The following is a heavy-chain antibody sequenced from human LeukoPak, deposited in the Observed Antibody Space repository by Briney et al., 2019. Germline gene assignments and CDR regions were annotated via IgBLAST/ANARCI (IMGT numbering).Heavy chain of an antibody. CDR3: ARGVLGATTYFQQ. D-gene: IGHD1-26*01. CDR2: ISAYNGNT. CDR1: GYTFTTYG. J-gene: IGHJ1*01. V-gene: IGHV1-18*01. Sequence: GASVKVSCKASGYTFTTYGISWVRQAPGQGLGWMGWISAYNGNTNYAQNFQGRVTMTTDTSTSTAYMELRSLRSDDTAVYFCARGVLGATTYFQQWGQGTLVTVSS.